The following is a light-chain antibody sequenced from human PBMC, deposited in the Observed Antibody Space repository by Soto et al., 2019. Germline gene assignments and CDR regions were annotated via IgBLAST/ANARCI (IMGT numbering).Light chain of an antibody. V-gene: IGKV3-11*01. CDR1: QSVSSY. CDR3: QQRSNWPPRIT. CDR2: DAS. Sequence: EIVLTQSPATLSLSPGERATLSCRASQSVSSYLAWYQQKPGQAPRLLLYDASNRATGIPARFSGSGSGTDFTLTISSREPEDFAVYYCQQRSNWPPRITFGQGTRLEIK. J-gene: IGKJ5*01.